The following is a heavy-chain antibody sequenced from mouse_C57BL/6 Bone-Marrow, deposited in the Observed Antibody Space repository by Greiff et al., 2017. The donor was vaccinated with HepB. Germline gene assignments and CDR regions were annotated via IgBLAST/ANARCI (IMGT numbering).Heavy chain of an antibody. V-gene: IGHV1-55*01. J-gene: IGHJ2*01. D-gene: IGHD2-3*01. CDR2: IYPGSGST. Sequence: QVQLQQSGAELVKPGASVKMSCKASGYTFTSYWITWVKQRPGQGLEWIGDIYPGSGSTNYNEKFKSKATLTVDTSSSTAYMQLSSLTSEDSAVYYCARNDGYSPHYFDYWGQGTTLTVSS. CDR1: GYTFTSYW. CDR3: ARNDGYSPHYFDY.